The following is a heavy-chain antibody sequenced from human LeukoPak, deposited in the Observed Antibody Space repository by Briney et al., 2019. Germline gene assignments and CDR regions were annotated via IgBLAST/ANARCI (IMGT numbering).Heavy chain of an antibody. J-gene: IGHJ6*03. CDR3: ARGRNENKLFGVVPRPPYYMDV. D-gene: IGHD3-3*01. CDR2: IYTSGST. Sequence: SETLSLTCTVSGGSISSYYWSWIRQPAGKGLEWIGRIYTSGSTNYNPSLKSRVTMSVDTSKNQFSLKLSSVTAADTAVYYCARGRNENKLFGVVPRPPYYMDVWGKGTTVTVSS. CDR1: GGSISSYY. V-gene: IGHV4-4*07.